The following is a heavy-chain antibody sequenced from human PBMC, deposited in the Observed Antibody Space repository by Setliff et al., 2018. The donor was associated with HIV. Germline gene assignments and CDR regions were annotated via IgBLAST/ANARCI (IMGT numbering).Heavy chain of an antibody. V-gene: IGHV4-38-2*02. Sequence: TSETLSLTCTVTGYSISSGYYWAWIRQPPGKELEWIGYIYHAGNTYYNPSLKSRVTISVDTSKNQISLRLNSLTAADTAVYYCARGTTLNVVPDAFDIWGQGTMVTVSS. CDR2: IYHAGNT. J-gene: IGHJ3*02. D-gene: IGHD4-17*01. CDR1: GYSISSGYY. CDR3: ARGTTLNVVPDAFDI.